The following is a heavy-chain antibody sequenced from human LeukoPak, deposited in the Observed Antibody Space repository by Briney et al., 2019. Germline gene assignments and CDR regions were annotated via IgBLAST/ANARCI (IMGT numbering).Heavy chain of an antibody. CDR3: ARHFSVASTSPLQH. D-gene: IGHD6-19*01. CDR2: INSDGTTT. V-gene: IGHV3-74*01. Sequence: PGGSLRLSCAASGFTLSSYCMHWVRQAPGKGLVWVSRINSDGTTTRYADSVKGRFTISRDNAKNTLYLQMNSLRVDDTALYFCARHFSVASTSPLQHWGQGTLVTVSS. J-gene: IGHJ1*01. CDR1: GFTLSSYC.